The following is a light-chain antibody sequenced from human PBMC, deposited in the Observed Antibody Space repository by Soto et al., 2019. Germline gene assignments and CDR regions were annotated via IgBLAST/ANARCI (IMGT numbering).Light chain of an antibody. V-gene: IGKV3-15*01. CDR1: QSVTYN. CDR2: GAF. Sequence: EIVMTQSPATLSVSPGETVTLSCRASQSVTYNLAWYQQKPGQGPRLLIYGAFTRATGIPARFSGSGSGTEFTLTISSLQSEDVAVYYCQQYKNRPPLTFGGGTKVEIK. CDR3: QQYKNRPPLT. J-gene: IGKJ4*01.